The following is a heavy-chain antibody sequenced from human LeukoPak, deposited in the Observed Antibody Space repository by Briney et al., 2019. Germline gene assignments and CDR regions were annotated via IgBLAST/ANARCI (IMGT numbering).Heavy chain of an antibody. V-gene: IGHV3-30*18. Sequence: GGSLRLSCAASGFTFSTYGMHWVRQAPGKGLEWVAVISYDERNKYYADSVKGRFTISRDNSNNTLYLQMSSLRAEDTAVYYCAKDRIDDYFDSWGQGILVTVSS. D-gene: IGHD2-15*01. CDR2: ISYDERNK. CDR1: GFTFSTYG. J-gene: IGHJ4*02. CDR3: AKDRIDDYFDS.